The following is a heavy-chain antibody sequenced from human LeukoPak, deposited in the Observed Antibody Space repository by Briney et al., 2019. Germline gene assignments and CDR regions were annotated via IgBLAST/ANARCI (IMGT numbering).Heavy chain of an antibody. J-gene: IGHJ6*02. CDR3: AKRLGGSGNYYYGMDV. Sequence: PGGSLRLSCAASGFTFSSYAMSWVRQAPGKGLEWVSAISGSGTGTYYADSVKGRFTISRDNSKNTLYLQMNSLRAEDTAVYYCAKRLGGSGNYYYGMDVWGQGTTVTVSS. CDR1: GFTFSSYA. CDR2: ISGSGTGT. V-gene: IGHV3-23*01. D-gene: IGHD3-10*01.